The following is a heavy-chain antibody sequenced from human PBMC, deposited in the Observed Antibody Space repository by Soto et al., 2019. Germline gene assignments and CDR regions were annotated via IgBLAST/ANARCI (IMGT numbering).Heavy chain of an antibody. CDR1: GGTFSSYA. D-gene: IGHD2-15*01. CDR2: IIPIFGTA. CDR3: VQTTATHDAFDI. Sequence: GASVKVSCKASGGTFSSYAISWVRQAPGQGLEWMGGIIPIFGTANYAQKFQGRVTITADESTSTAYMELSSPRSEDTAVYYCVQTTATHDAFDIWGQGTMVTVSS. J-gene: IGHJ3*02. V-gene: IGHV1-69*13.